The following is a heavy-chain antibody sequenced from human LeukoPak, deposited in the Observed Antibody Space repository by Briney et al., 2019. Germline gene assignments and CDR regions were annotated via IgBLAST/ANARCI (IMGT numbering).Heavy chain of an antibody. CDR2: IYSGGST. Sequence: GGSLRLSCAASGFTVSSNYMSWVRQAPGKGLEWVSVIYSGGSTFYADSVKGRFTISGDNSKNTLYLQMNSLRAEDTAVYYCARDGTTVVDYWGQGTLVTVSS. V-gene: IGHV3-66*01. CDR1: GFTVSSNY. CDR3: ARDGTTVVDY. D-gene: IGHD4-23*01. J-gene: IGHJ4*02.